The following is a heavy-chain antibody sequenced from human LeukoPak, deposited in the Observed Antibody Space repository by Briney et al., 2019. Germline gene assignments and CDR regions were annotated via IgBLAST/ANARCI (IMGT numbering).Heavy chain of an antibody. Sequence: SQTLSLTCTVSGGSISSGSYYWSWIRQPAGKGLEWIGCIYTSGSTNYNPSLKSRVTISVDTSKNQFSLKLSSVTAADTAVYYCARVGRTGGFDYWGQGTLVTVSS. V-gene: IGHV4-61*02. CDR3: ARVGRTGGFDY. CDR2: IYTSGST. J-gene: IGHJ4*02. CDR1: GGSISSGSYY. D-gene: IGHD4-17*01.